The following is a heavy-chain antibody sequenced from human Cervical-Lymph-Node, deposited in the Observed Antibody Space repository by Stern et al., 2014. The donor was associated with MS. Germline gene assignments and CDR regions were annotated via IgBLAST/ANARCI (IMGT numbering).Heavy chain of an antibody. J-gene: IGHJ6*02. CDR1: GDSMTSYH. CDR2: IDYRGNT. Sequence: QVQLQESGPGLVRPSETLSLTCSVSGDSMTSYHWSWIRQAPGKGLEWIGYIDYRGNTNYKSSLKNRVTISRDTSKTQFSLKLSHVTSADTAVYYCARVWYGDDYGLDVWGQGTTVIVSS. CDR3: ARVWYGDDYGLDV. D-gene: IGHD4-17*01. V-gene: IGHV4-59*01.